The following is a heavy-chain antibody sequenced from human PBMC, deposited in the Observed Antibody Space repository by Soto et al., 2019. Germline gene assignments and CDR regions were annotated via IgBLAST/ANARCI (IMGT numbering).Heavy chain of an antibody. CDR1: GFTFSSYA. D-gene: IGHD3-9*01. V-gene: IGHV3-23*01. J-gene: IGHJ6*03. CDR3: AKPGYDILTGYLTRYYYYYMDV. Sequence: GGSLRLSCAASGFTFSSYAMSWVRQAPGKGLEWVSAISGSGGSTYYADSVKGRFTISRDNSKNTLYLQMNSLRAEDTAVYYCAKPGYDILTGYLTRYYYYYMDVWGKGTTVTVSS. CDR2: ISGSGGST.